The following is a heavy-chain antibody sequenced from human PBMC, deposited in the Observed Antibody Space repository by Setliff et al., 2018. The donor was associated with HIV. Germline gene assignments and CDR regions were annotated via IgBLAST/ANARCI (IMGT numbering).Heavy chain of an antibody. D-gene: IGHD3-10*01. V-gene: IGHV4-59*08. J-gene: IGHJ4*02. CDR1: GGSISSYY. CDR3: ARHFYGSGNPSDY. CDR2: IYYSGST. Sequence: SETLSLTCTVSGGSISSYYWSWIRQPPGKGLEWIGYIYYSGSTNYNPSLKNRVTISEDASKNQFSLKLTSMTAADTATYYCARHFYGSGNPSDYWGQEIVVTVSS.